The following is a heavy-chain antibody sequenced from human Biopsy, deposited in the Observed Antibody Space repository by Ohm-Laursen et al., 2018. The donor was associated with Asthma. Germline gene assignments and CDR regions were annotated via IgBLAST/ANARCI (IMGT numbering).Heavy chain of an antibody. CDR1: GAAISRGGYY. Sequence: SDTLSLTCSVSGAAISRGGYYWSWIRQPPGKGLEWIGYIYTDGSTDYNPSLKSRLSMSVDTSMNQFSLKLTSVTAADTAVYFCARVAYYNARRGYYYLFDYWGQGTLVAVSS. CDR3: ARVAYYNARRGYYYLFDY. CDR2: IYTDGST. V-gene: IGHV4-31*03. D-gene: IGHD3-22*01. J-gene: IGHJ4*02.